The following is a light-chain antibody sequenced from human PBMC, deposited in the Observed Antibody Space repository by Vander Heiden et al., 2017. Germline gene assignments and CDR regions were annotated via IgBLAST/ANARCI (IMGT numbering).Light chain of an antibody. CDR1: SGHSSYA. Sequence: QLVLTQSPSASASLGASVKLTCTLSSGHSSYAIAWHQQQPEKGPRYLMKLNSDGSHSKGDGIPDRFSGSSSGAERYLTISSLQSEDEADYYCQTWGTGVWVCGGGTKL. V-gene: IGLV4-69*01. CDR2: LNSDGSH. CDR3: QTWGTGVWV. J-gene: IGLJ3*02.